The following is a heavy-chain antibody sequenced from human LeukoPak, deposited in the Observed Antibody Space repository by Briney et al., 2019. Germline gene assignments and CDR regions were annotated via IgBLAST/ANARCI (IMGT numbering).Heavy chain of an antibody. CDR1: GFTFDDYA. D-gene: IGHD6-19*01. V-gene: IGHV3-9*01. CDR3: AKDSYSSGWSPFDY. CDR2: ISWNSGSI. J-gene: IGHJ4*02. Sequence: ALRLSCAASGFTFDDYAMHWVRQAPGKGLEWVSGISWNSGSIGYADSVKGRFTISRDNAKNSLYLQMNSLRAEDTALYYCAKDSYSSGWSPFDYWGQGTLVTVSS.